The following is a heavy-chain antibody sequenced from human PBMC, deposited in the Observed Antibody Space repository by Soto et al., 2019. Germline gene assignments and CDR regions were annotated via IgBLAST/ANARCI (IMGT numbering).Heavy chain of an antibody. CDR3: AREDIVVVPAATTYYYYGMDV. V-gene: IGHV3-7*03. J-gene: IGHJ6*02. CDR2: IKQDGSEK. CDR1: GFTFSSYW. D-gene: IGHD2-2*01. Sequence: GGSLRLSCAASGFTFSSYWMSWVRQAPGKGLEWVANIKQDGSEKYYVDSVKGRFTISRDNAKNSLYLQMNSLRAEDTAVYYCAREDIVVVPAATTYYYYGMDVWGQGTTVTVSS.